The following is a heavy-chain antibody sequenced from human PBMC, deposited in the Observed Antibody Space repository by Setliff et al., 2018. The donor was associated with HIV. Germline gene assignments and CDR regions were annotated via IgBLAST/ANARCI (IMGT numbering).Heavy chain of an antibody. J-gene: IGHJ5*01. D-gene: IGHD1-26*01. CDR1: GFTFTDYW. CDR3: ATLVGTNGVVWCDP. CDR2: IYPDDSDT. Sequence: GESLKISCKGSGFTFTDYWIGWVSQMPEEGLEWMGIIYPDDSDTRYIPSFQGQVTLSADKSINSPYLQWSSLKASDTAMYYCATLVGTNGVVWCDPWGQGTLVTVSS. V-gene: IGHV5-51*01.